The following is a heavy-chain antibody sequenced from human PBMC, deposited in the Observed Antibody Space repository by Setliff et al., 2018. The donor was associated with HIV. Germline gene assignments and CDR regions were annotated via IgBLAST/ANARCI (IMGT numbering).Heavy chain of an antibody. V-gene: IGHV1-69*13. CDR3: ARDRHHYDSSGFDAFDL. J-gene: IGHJ3*01. D-gene: IGHD3-22*01. Sequence: SVKVSCKASGGTFSNYAFSWVRQAPGQGLEWMGGIIPLFGTANYAQNFQGRVTITADASTSTAYMELSSLRSEDTAMYYCARDRHHYDSSGFDAFDLWGQGTTVTVSS. CDR1: GGTFSNYA. CDR2: IIPLFGTA.